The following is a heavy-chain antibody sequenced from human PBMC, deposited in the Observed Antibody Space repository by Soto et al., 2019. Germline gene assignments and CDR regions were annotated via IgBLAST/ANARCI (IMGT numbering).Heavy chain of an antibody. CDR3: AHRRGYDYVWGSYRSPYYYYGMDV. V-gene: IGHV2-5*01. CDR1: GFSLSTSGVG. Sequence: QITLKESGPPLVKPTQTLTLTCTFSGFSLSTSGVGVGWIRQPPGKALEWLALIYWNDDKRYSPSLKSRLTITKDTSKNQVVLTMTNMDPVDTATYYCAHRRGYDYVWGSYRSPYYYYGMDVWGQGTTVTVSS. J-gene: IGHJ6*02. D-gene: IGHD3-16*02. CDR2: IYWNDDK.